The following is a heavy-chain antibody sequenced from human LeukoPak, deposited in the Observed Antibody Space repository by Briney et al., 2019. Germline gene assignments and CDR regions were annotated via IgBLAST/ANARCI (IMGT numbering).Heavy chain of an antibody. Sequence: GASVKVSCKASGYTFTSYYMHWVRQAPGQGLEWMGIINPSGGSTSYAQKFQGRVAMTRDTSTSTVYMELSSLRSEDTAVYYCARGDRRDGYHRRGFDYWGQGTLVTVSS. CDR1: GYTFTSYY. CDR3: ARGDRRDGYHRRGFDY. D-gene: IGHD5-24*01. V-gene: IGHV1-46*01. J-gene: IGHJ4*02. CDR2: INPSGGST.